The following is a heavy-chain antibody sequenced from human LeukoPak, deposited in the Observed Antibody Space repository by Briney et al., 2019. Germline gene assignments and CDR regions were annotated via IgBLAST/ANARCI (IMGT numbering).Heavy chain of an antibody. CDR3: AKDRSGYSYGLDY. CDR2: ISGSGGST. D-gene: IGHD5-18*01. CDR1: GFIFSSYA. V-gene: IGHV3-23*01. Sequence: PGGSLTLSCAASGFIFSSYAMSWVRQAPGKGLEWVSAISGSGGSTYYADSVKGRFTISRDNSKNTLYLQMNSLRAEDTAVYYCAKDRSGYSYGLDYWGQGTLVTVSS. J-gene: IGHJ4*02.